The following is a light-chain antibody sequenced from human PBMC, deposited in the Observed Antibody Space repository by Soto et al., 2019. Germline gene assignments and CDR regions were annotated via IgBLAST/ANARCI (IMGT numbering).Light chain of an antibody. V-gene: IGKV1-39*01. CDR2: AAS. J-gene: IGKJ1*01. CDR3: PQSYRTPPT. Sequence: AVSASVKNRVTLNCRGSQSVGNYLNWYQQKPGKAPNLLIFAASTLQSGVPIRFSGSASGTDYTLTISGLQAEDCVTYSCPQSYRTPPTFGQGTKVDI. CDR1: QSVGNY.